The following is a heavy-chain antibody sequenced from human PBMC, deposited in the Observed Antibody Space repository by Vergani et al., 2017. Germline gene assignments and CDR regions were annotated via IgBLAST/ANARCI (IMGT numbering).Heavy chain of an antibody. CDR2: IQYDGSDI. CDR1: GFSVSNSG. D-gene: IGHD3-10*01. V-gene: IGHV3-30*02. J-gene: IGHJ4*02. CDR3: ANXGSANRIRGWLDH. Sequence: QVQLVESGGGVVQPGGSLLLSCVASGFSVSNSGMHWVRQTPGKGLEWVAFIQYDGSDIFYADFVEGRFTISRDNSKNSLYLQMRSLRFDDTAVYYCANXGSANRIRGWLDHWGQGALVTVSS.